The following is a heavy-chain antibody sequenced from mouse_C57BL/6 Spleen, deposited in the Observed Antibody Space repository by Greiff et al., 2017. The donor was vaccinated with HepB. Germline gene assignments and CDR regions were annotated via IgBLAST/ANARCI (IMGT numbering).Heavy chain of an antibody. CDR2: IYPRDGST. J-gene: IGHJ2*01. V-gene: IGHV1-85*01. CDR1: CYTFTSSD. Sequence: VQLQQSGPELVKPGASVKLSFKASCYTFTSSDINWVKQRPGQGLEWIGWIYPRDGSTKYNEKFKGKATLTVDTSSSTAYMELHSLTSEDSAVYFCARTDGSSYDYFDYWGQGTTLTVSS. D-gene: IGHD1-1*01. CDR3: ARTDGSSYDYFDY.